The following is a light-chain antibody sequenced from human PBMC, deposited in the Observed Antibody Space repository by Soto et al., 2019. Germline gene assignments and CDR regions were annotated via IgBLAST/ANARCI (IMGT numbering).Light chain of an antibody. CDR2: GAS. CDR3: QQYASSPWT. V-gene: IGKV3-20*01. Sequence: EIVLTQSPGTLSLSPGERATLSCRASQSVSSNYLAWYQQKPGQAPRLLIYGASSRATGIPDRFSDSESGTDFTLTLSRLEPEDFAVYHCQQYASSPWTFGQGTKVEIK. CDR1: QSVSSNY. J-gene: IGKJ1*01.